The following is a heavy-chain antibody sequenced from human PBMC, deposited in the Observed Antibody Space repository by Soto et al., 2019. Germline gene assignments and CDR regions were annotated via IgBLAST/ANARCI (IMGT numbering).Heavy chain of an antibody. Sequence: VGSLRLSCATSGFTFSNAWMAWVRQAPGKGLEWVGRIKSIADGGTTNYAAPVKGRFSISRHDSENTLYLQMNSLRVEDTGIYYCHTPHGRNAFDIWGPGTVVTVSS. D-gene: IGHD2-8*01. V-gene: IGHV3-15*01. J-gene: IGHJ3*02. CDR2: IKSIADGGTT. CDR1: GFTFSNAW. CDR3: HTPHGRNAFDI.